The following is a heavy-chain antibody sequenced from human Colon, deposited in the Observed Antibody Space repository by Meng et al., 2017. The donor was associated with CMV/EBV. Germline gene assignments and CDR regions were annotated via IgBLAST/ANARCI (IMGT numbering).Heavy chain of an antibody. CDR3: VRGGRLMYQLVSIY. Sequence: GGSLRLSCAASGCTFSYYAMHWVRQAPGKGLEWVAVIPYDGNSEYYADSVKGRFTISRDTSKSTLYLQMNSLRPEDTAVYYCVRGGRLMYQLVSIYWGQGTLVTVSS. V-gene: IGHV3-30*04. J-gene: IGHJ4*02. CDR1: GCTFSYYA. D-gene: IGHD2-2*01. CDR2: IPYDGNSE.